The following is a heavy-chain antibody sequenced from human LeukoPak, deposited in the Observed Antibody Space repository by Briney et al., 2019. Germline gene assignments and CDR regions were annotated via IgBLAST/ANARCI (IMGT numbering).Heavy chain of an antibody. V-gene: IGHV3-30*18. J-gene: IGHJ3*02. Sequence: GRSLRLSCAASGFTFSGYGMHWVRQAPGKGLEWVAVISYDGSNKYYADSVKGRFTISRDNSKNTLYLQINSLRAEDTAVYYCAKDRRMGDAFDIWGQGTMVTVSS. CDR3: AKDRRMGDAFDI. D-gene: IGHD1-14*01. CDR2: ISYDGSNK. CDR1: GFTFSGYG.